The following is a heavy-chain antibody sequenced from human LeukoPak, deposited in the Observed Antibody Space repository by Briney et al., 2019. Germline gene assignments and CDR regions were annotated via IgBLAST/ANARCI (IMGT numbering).Heavy chain of an antibody. CDR3: ARRVVIKHTFDY. D-gene: IGHD3-10*01. J-gene: IGHJ4*02. CDR2: ISYDGSNK. Sequence: GGSLRLSCAASGFTFSSYAMHWVRQAPGKGLEWVAVISYDGSNKYYADSVKGRFTISRDNAKNSLYLQMNSLRAEDTAVYYCARRVVIKHTFDYWGQGTLVTVSS. V-gene: IGHV3-30*04. CDR1: GFTFSSYA.